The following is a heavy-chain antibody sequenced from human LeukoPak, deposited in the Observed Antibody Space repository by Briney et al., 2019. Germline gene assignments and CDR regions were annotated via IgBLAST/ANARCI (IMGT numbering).Heavy chain of an antibody. CDR2: ISGSGGST. Sequence: GGPLRLSCAASGFTFSSYAMSWVRQAPGKGLEWVSAISGSGGSTYYADSVKGRFTISRDNSKNTLYLQMNSLRAEDTAVYYCAKMGLNDFWSGYPPPGFWGQGTLVTVSS. CDR1: GFTFSSYA. D-gene: IGHD3-3*01. J-gene: IGHJ4*02. V-gene: IGHV3-23*01. CDR3: AKMGLNDFWSGYPPPGF.